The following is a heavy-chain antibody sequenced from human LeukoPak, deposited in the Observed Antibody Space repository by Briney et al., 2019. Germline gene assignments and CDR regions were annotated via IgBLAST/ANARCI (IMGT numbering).Heavy chain of an antibody. CDR1: GGTFSSYA. V-gene: IGHV1-69*13. J-gene: IGHJ4*02. CDR3: ARDCSSTSCPIDY. Sequence: ASVKVSSKASGGTFSSYAISWVRQAPGQGLEWMGGIIPIFGTANYAQKFQGRVTITADESTSTAYMELSSLRSEDTAVYYCARDCSSTSCPIDYWGQGTLVTVSS. D-gene: IGHD2-2*01. CDR2: IIPIFGTA.